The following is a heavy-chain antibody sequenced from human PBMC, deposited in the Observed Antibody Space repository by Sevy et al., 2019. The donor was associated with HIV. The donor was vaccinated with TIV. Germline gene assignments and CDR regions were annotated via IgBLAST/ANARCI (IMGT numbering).Heavy chain of an antibody. CDR1: GFTFDGYA. Sequence: GGSLRLSCAASGFTFDGYAMHWVRQAPGKGLEWVSGISWNSGRIGYADFVKGRFTISRDNAKNSLYIQMNSLRAEDTALYYCASIRGMHDAFDIWGQGTLVTVSS. V-gene: IGHV3-9*01. CDR2: ISWNSGRI. CDR3: ASIRGMHDAFDI. D-gene: IGHD1-20*01. J-gene: IGHJ3*02.